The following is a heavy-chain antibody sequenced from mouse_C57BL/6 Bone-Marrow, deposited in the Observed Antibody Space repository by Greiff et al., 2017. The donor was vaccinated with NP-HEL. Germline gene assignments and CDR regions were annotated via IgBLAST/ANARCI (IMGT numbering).Heavy chain of an antibody. D-gene: IGHD1-2*01. J-gene: IGHJ3*01. CDR3: ARDEIGYSLFAY. CDR1: GISITTGNYR. CDR2: IYYSGTI. Sequence: VQLQQSGPGLVKPSQTVFLTCTVTGISITTGNYRWSWIRQFPGNKLEWIGYIYYSGTITYNPSLTSRTTIARDTPKNQFFLEMNSLTAEDTATYYCARDEIGYSLFAYWGQGTLVTVSA. V-gene: IGHV3-5*01.